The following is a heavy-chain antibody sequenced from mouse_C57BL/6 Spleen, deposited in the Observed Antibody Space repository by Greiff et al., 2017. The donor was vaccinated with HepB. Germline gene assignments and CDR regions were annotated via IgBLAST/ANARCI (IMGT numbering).Heavy chain of an antibody. CDR3: ERGGIYYDDGDDFDD. CDR1: GYTFTSYW. J-gene: IGHJ2*01. D-gene: IGHD2-4*01. V-gene: IGHV1-72*01. CDR2: IDPNSGGT. Sequence: QVQLQQPGAELVKPGASVKLSCTASGYTFTSYWMHWVKQRPGRGLEWIGRIDPNSGGTKYNEKFKSKATLTVDKPSSTTYMQLGSLTSEDSAVYDWERGGIYYDDGDDFDDWGQGTTLTVAS.